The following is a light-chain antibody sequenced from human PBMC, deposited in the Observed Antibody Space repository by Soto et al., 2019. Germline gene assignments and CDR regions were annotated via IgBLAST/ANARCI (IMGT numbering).Light chain of an antibody. V-gene: IGKV1-5*01. CDR3: QQYNSYSLT. CDR2: DAS. Sequence: DLPMTQSPSTLSASVGDRVTITCRASQSISSWLAWYQQKPGKAPKLLIYDASSLESGVPSRFSGSGSGTEFTLTISSLQPDDFATYSCQQYNSYSLTFGQGTNVEIK. J-gene: IGKJ1*01. CDR1: QSISSW.